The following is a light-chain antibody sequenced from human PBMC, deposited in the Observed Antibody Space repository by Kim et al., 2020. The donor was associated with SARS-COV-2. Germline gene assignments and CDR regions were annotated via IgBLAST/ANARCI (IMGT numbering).Light chain of an antibody. CDR2: DVS. CDR3: QQRET. CDR1: QSVSSY. V-gene: IGKV3-11*01. J-gene: IGKJ3*01. Sequence: ATRALAPGEEATHACRARQSVSSYLARYQQKPGQAPRLLIYDVSNRATAVQARCSGYGSGTDFTLTISSLEPEDFAVYYCQQRETFGPGTKVDIK.